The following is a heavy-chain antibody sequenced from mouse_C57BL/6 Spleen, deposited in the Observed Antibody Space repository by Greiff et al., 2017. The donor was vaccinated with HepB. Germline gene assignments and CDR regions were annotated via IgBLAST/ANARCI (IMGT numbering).Heavy chain of an antibody. CDR3: ARAPSYYGSSRQYYFDY. V-gene: IGHV1-82*01. CDR1: GYAFSSSW. Sequence: QVQLQQSGPELVKPGASVKISCKASGYAFSSSWMNWVKQRPGKGLEWIGRLYPGDGDTNYNGKFKGKATLTADKSSSTAYMQLSSLTSEDSAVYFCARAPSYYGSSRQYYFDYWGQGTTLTVSS. D-gene: IGHD1-1*01. CDR2: LYPGDGDT. J-gene: IGHJ2*01.